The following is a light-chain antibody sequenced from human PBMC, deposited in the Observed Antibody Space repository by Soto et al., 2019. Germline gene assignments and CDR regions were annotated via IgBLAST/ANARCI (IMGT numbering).Light chain of an antibody. CDR3: QHYNNWPFT. J-gene: IGKJ2*01. CDR1: QSVSSN. CDR2: GAS. V-gene: IGKV3-15*01. Sequence: EIVMTQSPATLSVSPGERATLSCRASQSVSSNLAWYQQKPGQAPSLLISGASARATGVPARFSGSGSGTEFTLTISSLQSEDFGVYYCQHYNNWPFTFGQGTKLEI.